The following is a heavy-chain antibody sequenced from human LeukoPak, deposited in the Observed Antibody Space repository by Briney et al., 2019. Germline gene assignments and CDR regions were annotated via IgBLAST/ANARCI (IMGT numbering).Heavy chain of an antibody. CDR2: IKQDGSEK. Sequence: PGGSLRLSCAGSGFTFSNYWMIWVRQAPGKGLEWVAKIKQDGSEKYYVDSVKGRFTISRDNAKNSLYLQMNSLRAEDTAVYYCAKVPLNYYYYMDVWGKGTTVTVPS. V-gene: IGHV3-7*01. CDR3: AKVPLNYYYYMDV. J-gene: IGHJ6*03. CDR1: GFTFSNYW.